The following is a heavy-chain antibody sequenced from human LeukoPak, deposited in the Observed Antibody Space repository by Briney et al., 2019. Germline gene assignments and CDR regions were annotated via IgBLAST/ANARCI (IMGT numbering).Heavy chain of an antibody. D-gene: IGHD3-22*01. CDR3: ARDLARDFYDSTYAAFDI. CDR2: ISAFGTNT. Sequence: GASVKVSCKASGYSCSTYGLSWVRQAPGQGLEWMGWISAFGTNTNYAQSLQGRVTMTTDTLTNTAYMHLRSLRSDDTAIYYCARDLARDFYDSTYAAFDIWGQGTMVTVSS. J-gene: IGHJ3*02. V-gene: IGHV1-18*01. CDR1: GYSCSTYG.